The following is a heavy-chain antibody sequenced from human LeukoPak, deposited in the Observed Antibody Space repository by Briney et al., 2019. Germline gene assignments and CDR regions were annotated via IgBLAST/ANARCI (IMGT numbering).Heavy chain of an antibody. CDR2: ISSSSSYI. D-gene: IGHD4-17*01. Sequence: GGSLRLSCAASGFTFSSYSMNWVRQAPGKGLEWVSSISSSSSYIYYADSVKGRFTISRDNAKNSLYLQMNSLRAEDTAVYYCAKDESRVTTGFDYWGQGTLVTVSS. CDR1: GFTFSSYS. V-gene: IGHV3-21*04. CDR3: AKDESRVTTGFDY. J-gene: IGHJ4*02.